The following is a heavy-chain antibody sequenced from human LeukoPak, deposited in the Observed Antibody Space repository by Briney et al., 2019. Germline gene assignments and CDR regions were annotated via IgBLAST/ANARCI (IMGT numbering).Heavy chain of an antibody. D-gene: IGHD3-22*01. V-gene: IGHV3-30*18. Sequence: GGSLRLSCAASGFTFSSYGMHWVRQAPGKGLEWVAVISYDGSNKYYADSVKGRFTISRDNSKNTLYLRMNSLRAEDTAVYYCAKVGHSSGYFDYWGQGTLVTVSS. CDR3: AKVGHSSGYFDY. CDR2: ISYDGSNK. CDR1: GFTFSSYG. J-gene: IGHJ4*02.